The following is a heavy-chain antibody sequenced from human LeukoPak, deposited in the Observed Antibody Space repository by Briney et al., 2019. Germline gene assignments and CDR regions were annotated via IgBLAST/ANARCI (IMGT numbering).Heavy chain of an antibody. J-gene: IGHJ5*02. CDR1: GYSFSTYW. V-gene: IGHV5-51*01. D-gene: IGHD5-18*01. CDR2: IYPGDSDT. Sequence: GESLKISCKGSGYSFSTYWIAWVRQMPGKGLEWMGVIYPGDSDTRYSPSFEGQVAISVDKSISTAYLQWSSLRASDTAMYYCARMSDRGLPPRNWFGPWAREPWSPSPQ. CDR3: ARMSDRGLPPRNWFGP.